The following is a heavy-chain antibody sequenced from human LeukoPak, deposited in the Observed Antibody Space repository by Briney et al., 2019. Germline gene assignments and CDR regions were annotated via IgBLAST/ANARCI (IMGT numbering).Heavy chain of an antibody. CDR3: ARARFDYGSGSYWFDP. CDR1: GGTFSSYA. CDR2: IIPIFGTA. V-gene: IGHV1-69*13. Sequence: AASVKVSCKASGGTFSSYAISWVRQAPGQGLEWIGGIIPIFGTANYAQKFQGRVTITADESTSTAYMELSSLRSEDTAVYYCARARFDYGSGSYWFDPWGQGTLVTVSS. J-gene: IGHJ5*02. D-gene: IGHD3-10*01.